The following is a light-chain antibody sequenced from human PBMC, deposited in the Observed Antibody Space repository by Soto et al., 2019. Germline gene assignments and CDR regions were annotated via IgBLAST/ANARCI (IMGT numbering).Light chain of an antibody. J-gene: IGKJ5*01. V-gene: IGKV3-11*01. CDR1: QSISSY. CDR2: DAV. Sequence: EIVLTQSPGNLSLSPGERATLSCRASQSISSYLAWYQQKPGQAPRLLVYDAVNRATGIPARFSGSGSGTDFTLTISSLEPEDFAVYYCQQRRSWPITFGQGTRVEIK. CDR3: QQRRSWPIT.